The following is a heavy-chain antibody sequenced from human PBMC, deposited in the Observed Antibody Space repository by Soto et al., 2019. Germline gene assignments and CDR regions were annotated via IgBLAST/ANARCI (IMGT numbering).Heavy chain of an antibody. V-gene: IGHV3-23*01. CDR3: AKWGSEYSYGFGY. CDR1: GFTFSNHA. CDR2: ISGSGGST. Sequence: GGSLRLSCAVSGFTFSNHAMTWVRQAPGKGLEWVSTISGSGGSTYYADSVKGRFTISGDNSKNTLYLQMNSLRAEDTAVYYCAKWGSEYSYGFGYWGQGTLVTISS. J-gene: IGHJ4*02. D-gene: IGHD5-18*01.